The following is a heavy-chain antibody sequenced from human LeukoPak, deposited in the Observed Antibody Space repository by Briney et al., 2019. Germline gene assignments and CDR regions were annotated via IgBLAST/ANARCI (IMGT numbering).Heavy chain of an antibody. CDR2: IKSRTDGGTT. J-gene: IGHJ4*02. CDR1: GFAFSNAW. D-gene: IGHD2-21*02. V-gene: IGHV3-15*01. CDR3: TTDPQCSGGDCYYFDY. Sequence: GGSLRLPCAASGFAFSNAWMSWVRQAPGKGLEWVGRIKSRTDGGTTDYPAPVKGRFTISRDDSKNTLYLQMNSLKTEDTAVYYCTTDPQCSGGDCYYFDYWGQGSLVTVSS.